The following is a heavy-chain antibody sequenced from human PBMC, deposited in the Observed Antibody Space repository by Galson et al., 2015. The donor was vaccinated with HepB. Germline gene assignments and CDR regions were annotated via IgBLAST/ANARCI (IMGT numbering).Heavy chain of an antibody. D-gene: IGHD3-3*01. V-gene: IGHV3-15*01. CDR1: GFTFSDAW. CDR2: IKSKADGGAT. Sequence: SLRLSCAASGFTFSDAWMSWVRQAPGKGLQWVGRIKSKADGGATDYAAPVKGRFTISWDESKNTLYSQMNSLKTEDTAVYYCTSTTLWSGLYYYYMDVWGKGTTVTVSS. J-gene: IGHJ6*03. CDR3: TSTTLWSGLYYYYMDV.